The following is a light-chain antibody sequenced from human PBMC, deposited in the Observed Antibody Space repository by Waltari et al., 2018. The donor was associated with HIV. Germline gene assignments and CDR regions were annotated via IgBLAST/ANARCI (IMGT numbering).Light chain of an antibody. CDR2: DDS. CDR1: STNVGSYSL. CDR3: CSYGGDDTLV. Sequence: QSALTQPASVSGSLGQSITISCTGASTNVGSYSLVSWYQNRPGQAPTLIIYDDSNRPLGISSRFSGSKSGNTASLTSSGLQSEDEADYYCCSYGGDDTLVFGGGTKVTAL. V-gene: IGLV2-23*01. J-gene: IGLJ3*02.